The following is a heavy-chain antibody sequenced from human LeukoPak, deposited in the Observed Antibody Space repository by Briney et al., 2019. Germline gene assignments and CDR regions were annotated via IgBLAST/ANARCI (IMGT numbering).Heavy chain of an antibody. Sequence: ASVKVSCKASGYTFTSYAMHWVRQAPGQRLEWMGWINAGNGNTKYSQKFQGRVTISRDTSASTAYMELSSLRSEETAVYYCARITMVRGVIGYYFDYWGQGTLVTVSS. CDR3: ARITMVRGVIGYYFDY. V-gene: IGHV1-3*01. CDR1: GYTFTSYA. D-gene: IGHD3-10*01. J-gene: IGHJ4*02. CDR2: INAGNGNT.